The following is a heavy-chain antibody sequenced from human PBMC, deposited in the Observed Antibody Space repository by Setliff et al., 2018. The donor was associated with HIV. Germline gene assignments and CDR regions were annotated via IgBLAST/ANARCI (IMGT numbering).Heavy chain of an antibody. CDR2: IYYSGST. CDR1: GGSISNSRYY. CDR3: ARGEACGGDCHYAFEM. J-gene: IGHJ3*02. Sequence: SETLSLTCTVSGGSISNSRYYWSWIRQPPGKGLEWIGSIYYSGSTYYNPSLKSRVTISVDTSKNQFSLKLNSVTAADTAVYYCARGEACGGDCHYAFEMWGQGTMVTVS. V-gene: IGHV4-39*01. D-gene: IGHD2-21*02.